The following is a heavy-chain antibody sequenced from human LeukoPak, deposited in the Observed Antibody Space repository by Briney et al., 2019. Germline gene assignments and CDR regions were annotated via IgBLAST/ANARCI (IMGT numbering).Heavy chain of an antibody. Sequence: GASLQISCEGSGSRFASYWIGWVRRMPGKGLEWMGIIYPGDSDTRYSPSFQGQVTISADKSIATAYLQWSSLKASDTAMYYCARGNHCGSTSCALDYWGQGTLVTVSS. D-gene: IGHD2-2*01. J-gene: IGHJ4*02. CDR3: ARGNHCGSTSCALDY. CDR2: IYPGDSDT. V-gene: IGHV5-51*01. CDR1: GSRFASYW.